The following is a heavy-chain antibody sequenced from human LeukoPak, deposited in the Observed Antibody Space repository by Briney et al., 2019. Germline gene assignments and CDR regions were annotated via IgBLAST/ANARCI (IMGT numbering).Heavy chain of an antibody. D-gene: IGHD3-22*01. Sequence: ASVKVSCKASGYTFNTYGITWVRQAPGQGLEWMGWISPYNGDTHYAQKFQDRVTMTTDTSTSTAYMDLRSLGFDDTAVYYCARTFSGLTPYFDYWGQGTLVTASS. J-gene: IGHJ4*02. CDR3: ARTFSGLTPYFDY. CDR1: GYTFNTYG. CDR2: ISPYNGDT. V-gene: IGHV1-18*04.